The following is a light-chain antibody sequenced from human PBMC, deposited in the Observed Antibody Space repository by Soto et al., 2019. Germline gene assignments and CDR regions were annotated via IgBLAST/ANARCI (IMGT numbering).Light chain of an antibody. CDR1: SSDVGGYNY. CDR3: SSYTSSSTDVV. CDR2: DXX. Sequence: QSALTQPASVSGSPGQSITISCTGTSSDVGGYNYVSWYQQHPGKAPKLMIYDXXXXXXXXXXXXXXSKSGNTASLTISGXXXEDXXXXXCSSYTSSSTDVVFGGGTKLTVL. V-gene: IGLV2-14*03. J-gene: IGLJ2*01.